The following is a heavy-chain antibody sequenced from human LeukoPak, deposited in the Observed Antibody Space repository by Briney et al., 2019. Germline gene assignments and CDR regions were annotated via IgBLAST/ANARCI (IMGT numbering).Heavy chain of an antibody. J-gene: IGHJ5*02. Sequence: SATLSLTCTVSGGSIGTGDYYWSWIRQLPWKGLEWFAYIYYGGSTYYTPSLKSPLTISIEASKNQFSLNLTSVTAADTAVYYCARAGSSSGHNWFDPWGQGTLVTVSS. CDR2: IYYGGST. D-gene: IGHD3-22*01. V-gene: IGHV4-31*01. CDR1: GGSIGTGDYY. CDR3: ARAGSSSGHNWFDP.